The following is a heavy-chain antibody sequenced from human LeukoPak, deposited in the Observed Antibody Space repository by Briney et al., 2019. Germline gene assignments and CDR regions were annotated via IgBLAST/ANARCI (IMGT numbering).Heavy chain of an antibody. Sequence: VASVKVSCKASGNTFSDSYMHWVRQAPGHGLEWMGWISAYNGNTNYAQKLQDRVTVTTDTSTSTAYMELTSLRSDDTAVYYCARAGVDGFGGVIASDYWGQGTLVTVSS. CDR1: GNTFSDSY. D-gene: IGHD3-16*02. J-gene: IGHJ4*02. V-gene: IGHV1-18*04. CDR2: ISAYNGNT. CDR3: ARAGVDGFGGVIASDY.